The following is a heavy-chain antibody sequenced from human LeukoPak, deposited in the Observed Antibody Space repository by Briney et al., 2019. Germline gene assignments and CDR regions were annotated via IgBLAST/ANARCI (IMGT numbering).Heavy chain of an antibody. CDR1: GYTFTSYY. CDR2: INPSGGST. Sequence: ASVNVSCKASGYTFTSYYMHWVRQAPGQGLEWMGIINPSGGSTSYAQKFQGRVTMTRDTSTSTVYMELSSLRSEDTAVYYCARYCSSTSCAGGYFDYWGQGTLVTVSS. CDR3: ARYCSSTSCAGGYFDY. J-gene: IGHJ4*02. D-gene: IGHD2-2*01. V-gene: IGHV1-46*01.